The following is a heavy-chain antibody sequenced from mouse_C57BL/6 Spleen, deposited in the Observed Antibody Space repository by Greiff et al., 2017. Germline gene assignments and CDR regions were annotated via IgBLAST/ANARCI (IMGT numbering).Heavy chain of an antibody. CDR2: INPSTGGT. J-gene: IGHJ2*01. Sequence: EVQLQQSGPELVKPGASVKISCKASGYSFTGYYMNWVKQSPEKSLEWIGEINPSTGGTTYNQKFKAKATLTVDKSSSTAYMQLKSLTSEDSAVYYCARSSHYYGSSYPDYWGQGTTLTVSS. D-gene: IGHD1-1*01. CDR3: ARSSHYYGSSYPDY. CDR1: GYSFTGYY. V-gene: IGHV1-42*01.